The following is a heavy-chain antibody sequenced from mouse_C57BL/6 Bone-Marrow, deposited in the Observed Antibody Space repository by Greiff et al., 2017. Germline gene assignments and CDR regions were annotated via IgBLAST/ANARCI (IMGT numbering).Heavy chain of an antibody. CDR2: IYPGDGDT. CDR1: GYAFSSYW. V-gene: IGHV1-80*01. J-gene: IGHJ2*01. CDR3: ARSGEGYGNYFDY. Sequence: QVQLKESGAELVKPGASVKISCKASGYAFSSYWMNWVKQRPGKGLEWIGQIYPGDGDTNYNGKFKGKATLTADKSSSTAYMQLSSLTSEDSAVYFCARSGEGYGNYFDYWGQGTTLTVSS. D-gene: IGHD2-1*01.